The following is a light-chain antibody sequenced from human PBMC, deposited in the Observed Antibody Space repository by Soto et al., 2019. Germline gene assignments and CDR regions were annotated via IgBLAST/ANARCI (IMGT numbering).Light chain of an antibody. CDR1: SSDVGGYIY. V-gene: IGLV2-14*01. CDR2: DVS. CDR3: SSYTGSSTYVV. J-gene: IGLJ2*01. Sequence: QSALTQPASVSGSPGQSITISCTGTSSDVGGYIYVSWYQQHPGKAPKLMIYDVSNRPSGVSNRFSGSKSANTASLTISGLQAEDEADYYCSSYTGSSTYVVFGGGTKVTVL.